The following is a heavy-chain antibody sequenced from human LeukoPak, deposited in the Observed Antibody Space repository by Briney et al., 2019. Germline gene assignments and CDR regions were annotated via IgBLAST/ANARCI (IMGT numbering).Heavy chain of an antibody. CDR2: IKQDDSEI. Sequence: GGSLRLSCAASGFIFSRHWMSWVRQAPGKGLEWVASIKQDDSEIYFVDSVKGRFTISRDNAKNSLFLQMNSLRAEDTAVYYCARVFCSNTNCYRGGPFDYWGQGTLVTVSS. V-gene: IGHV3-7*01. CDR1: GFIFSRHW. D-gene: IGHD2-2*02. CDR3: ARVFCSNTNCYRGGPFDY. J-gene: IGHJ4*02.